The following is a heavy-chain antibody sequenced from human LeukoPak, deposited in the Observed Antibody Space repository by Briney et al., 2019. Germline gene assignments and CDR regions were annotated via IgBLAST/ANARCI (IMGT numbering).Heavy chain of an antibody. CDR3: ARTLSGGCSSTSCYWGYYFDY. CDR1: GFTFSSYS. V-gene: IGHV3-21*01. Sequence: GGSLRLSCAASGFTFSSYSMNWVRQAPGKGLEWVSSISSSSSYIYYADSVKGRFTISRDNAKNSLYLQMNGLRAEDTAVYYCARTLSGGCSSTSCYWGYYFDYWGQGTLVTVSS. J-gene: IGHJ4*02. CDR2: ISSSSSYI. D-gene: IGHD2-2*01.